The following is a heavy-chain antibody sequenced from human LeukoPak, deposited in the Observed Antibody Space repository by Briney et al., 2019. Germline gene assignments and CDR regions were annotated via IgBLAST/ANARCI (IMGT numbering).Heavy chain of an antibody. Sequence: GGSLRLSCAASGSTFSSYWMHWVRQAPGKGLVWVSRINSDGSSTNYADSVEGRFTISRDNAKNTLDLQMNSLRAEDTAVYYCARPRTGTRNAFDIWGQGTMVTVSS. V-gene: IGHV3-74*01. CDR3: ARPRTGTRNAFDI. CDR1: GSTFSSYW. J-gene: IGHJ3*02. D-gene: IGHD1/OR15-1a*01. CDR2: INSDGSST.